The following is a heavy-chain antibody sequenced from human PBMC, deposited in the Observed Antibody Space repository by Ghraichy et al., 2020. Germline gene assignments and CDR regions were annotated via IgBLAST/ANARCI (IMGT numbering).Heavy chain of an antibody. CDR2: INQSGST. CDR3: ARGPGDYFDSSGYYTRVRYFDY. CDR1: GGSYY. J-gene: IGHJ4*02. D-gene: IGHD3-22*01. V-gene: IGHV4-34*01. Sequence: SETLSLTCAVYGGSYYWSWIRQPPGKGLEWIGEINQSGSTNYKSSLKSRVTISVDTSKNQLSLELSSVTAADTAVYYCARGPGDYFDSSGYYTRVRYFDYWGQGTLVTVSS.